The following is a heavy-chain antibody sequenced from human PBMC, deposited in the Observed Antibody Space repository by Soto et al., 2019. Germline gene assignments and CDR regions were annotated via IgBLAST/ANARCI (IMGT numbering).Heavy chain of an antibody. V-gene: IGHV3-49*03. CDR3: TRDLSSVVWKDAFDI. CDR1: GFTFGDYA. Sequence: PGGSLRLSCTASGFTFGDYAMSWFRQAPGKGLEWVGFIRSKAYGGTTEYAASVKGRFTISRDDSKSIAYLQMNSLKTEDTVVYYCTRDLSSVVWKDAFDIWGQGTMVTVSS. D-gene: IGHD3-22*01. J-gene: IGHJ3*02. CDR2: IRSKAYGGTT.